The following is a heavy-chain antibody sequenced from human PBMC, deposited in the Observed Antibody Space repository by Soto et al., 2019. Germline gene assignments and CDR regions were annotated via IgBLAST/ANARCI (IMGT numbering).Heavy chain of an antibody. J-gene: IGHJ4*02. CDR3: AKDRCTNGVCYFDY. CDR1: GFTFSSFA. Sequence: GRSLRLSCAASGFTFSSFAMSWVRQAPGKGLEWVSAIRGSSSSTYYADSVKGRFTISRDNSKSTLFLQMNSLRAEDTAVYFCAKDRCTNGVCYFDYWGQGTLVTVSS. V-gene: IGHV3-23*01. D-gene: IGHD2-8*01. CDR2: IRGSSSST.